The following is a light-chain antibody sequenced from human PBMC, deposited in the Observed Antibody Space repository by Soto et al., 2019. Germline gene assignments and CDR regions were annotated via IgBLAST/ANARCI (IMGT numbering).Light chain of an antibody. CDR2: GAS. Sequence: EIVITQSPATLSVSPGERATLSCRASQSVSSNLAWYQQKPGQAPRLLMYGASTRATGIPARFSGSGSGTEFTLTISSLQSEDFAVYYCQQSNNWPWTFGQGTKVDIK. J-gene: IGKJ1*01. CDR1: QSVSSN. V-gene: IGKV3-15*01. CDR3: QQSNNWPWT.